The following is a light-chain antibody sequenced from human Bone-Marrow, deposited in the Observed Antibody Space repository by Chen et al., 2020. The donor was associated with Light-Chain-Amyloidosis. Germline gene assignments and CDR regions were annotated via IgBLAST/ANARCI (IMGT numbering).Light chain of an antibody. CDR2: RDT. Sequence: SYELTQPPSASFPPGQPARITCSGDDLPTKYAYWYQQKPGQAPVLVIDRDTERPSGLSERFSGSSSGTTATLTISGVQAEDEADYHCQSADSSGTYEVIFGGGTKLTVL. J-gene: IGLJ2*01. CDR1: DLPTKY. CDR3: QSADSSGTYEVI. V-gene: IGLV3-25*03.